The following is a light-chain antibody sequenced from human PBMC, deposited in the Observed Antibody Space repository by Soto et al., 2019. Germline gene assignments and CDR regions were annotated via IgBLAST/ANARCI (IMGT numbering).Light chain of an antibody. V-gene: IGKV3-20*01. CDR1: QSLSSSY. Sequence: EIVLTQSACTLSLSPGERATLSCRASQSLSSSYLAWYQQKPGQAPRLLIYGSFSRATGIPDRFSGSGSGTDFTLTISRLEPEDSAVYYCQQYGTLITFGQGTRLEIK. J-gene: IGKJ5*01. CDR2: GSF. CDR3: QQYGTLIT.